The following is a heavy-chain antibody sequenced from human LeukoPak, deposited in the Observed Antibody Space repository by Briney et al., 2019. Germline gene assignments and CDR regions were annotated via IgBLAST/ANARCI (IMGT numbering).Heavy chain of an antibody. J-gene: IGHJ2*01. CDR2: ISYSGST. Sequence: PSETLSLTCTVSGGSISSSSYYWGWIRQPPGKGLEWIGSISYSGSTYYNPSLKSRVTISVDTSKNQFSLKLSSVTAADTAVYYCAREARGFVVGPLVALDWYFDLWGRGTLVTVSS. CDR3: AREARGFVVGPLVALDWYFDL. CDR1: GGSISSSSYY. D-gene: IGHD2-21*01. V-gene: IGHV4-39*07.